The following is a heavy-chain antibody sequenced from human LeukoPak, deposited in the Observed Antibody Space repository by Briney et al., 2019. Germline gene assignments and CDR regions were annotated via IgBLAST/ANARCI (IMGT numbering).Heavy chain of an antibody. CDR2: IRYDGSNK. V-gene: IGHV3-30*02. D-gene: IGHD3-10*01. CDR1: GFTFSSYG. Sequence: PGGSLRLSCAASGFTFSSYGMHWVRQAPGKGLEWVASIRYDGSNKYYADSVKGRFTISRDNSKNTLYLQMNSLRAEDTAVYYCAKDRGRITMVRGVIPDGFDIRGQGTMVTVSS. J-gene: IGHJ3*02. CDR3: AKDRGRITMVRGVIPDGFDI.